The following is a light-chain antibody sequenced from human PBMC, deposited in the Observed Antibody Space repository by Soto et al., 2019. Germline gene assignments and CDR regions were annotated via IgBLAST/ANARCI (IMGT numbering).Light chain of an antibody. Sequence: AIRMTQSPSSLSASTGDRVTITCRASQGISSYLAWYQQKPGKAPKLLIYAASTLQSGVPSRFSGSGSATDFTLTISCLQSEDFETYYCQHYNSYSEAFGPGPKVDIK. J-gene: IGKJ1*01. CDR2: AAS. V-gene: IGKV1-8*01. CDR1: QGISSY. CDR3: QHYNSYSEA.